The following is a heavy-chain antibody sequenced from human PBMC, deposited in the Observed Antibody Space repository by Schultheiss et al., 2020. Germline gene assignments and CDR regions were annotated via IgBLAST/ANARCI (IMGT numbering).Heavy chain of an antibody. V-gene: IGHV4-31*03. CDR3: ARGRSQLLTYYFDY. CDR2: IYYSGST. Sequence: SETLSLTCTVSGGSISSGGYYWSWIRQHPGKGLEWIGYIYYSGSTYYNPSLKSRVTISVDTSKNQFSLKLSSVTAADTAVYYCARGRSQLLTYYFDYWGQGTRVT. J-gene: IGHJ4*02. CDR1: GGSISSGGYY. D-gene: IGHD2-2*01.